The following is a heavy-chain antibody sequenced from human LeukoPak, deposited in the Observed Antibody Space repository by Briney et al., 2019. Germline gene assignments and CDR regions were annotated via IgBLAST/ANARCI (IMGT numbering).Heavy chain of an antibody. CDR1: GFTFTSFA. V-gene: IGHV3-23*01. D-gene: IGHD5-24*01. J-gene: IGHJ4*02. CDR2: ISRSGVAT. CDR3: AGRRDGFNY. Sequence: GGSLRLSCAASGFTFTSFAMSWVRQAPGKGLEWVSTISRSGVATYYADSVKGRFTISRDISKNTLYLQMNSLRAEDTAVYYCAGRRDGFNYWGQGTLVTVSS.